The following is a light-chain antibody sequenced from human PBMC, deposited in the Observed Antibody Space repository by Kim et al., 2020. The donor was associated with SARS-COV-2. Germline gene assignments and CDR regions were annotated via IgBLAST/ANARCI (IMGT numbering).Light chain of an antibody. CDR2: GKN. Sequence: VALGQTVRITCQGDSLRSYYATWYQKKPGQAPIRVIYGKNNRPSGIPDRFSGSSSGNTASLTITGTQAGDEADYYCNSRDSNNNVLFGGGTRLTVL. CDR3: NSRDSNNNVL. CDR1: SLRSYY. J-gene: IGLJ2*01. V-gene: IGLV3-19*01.